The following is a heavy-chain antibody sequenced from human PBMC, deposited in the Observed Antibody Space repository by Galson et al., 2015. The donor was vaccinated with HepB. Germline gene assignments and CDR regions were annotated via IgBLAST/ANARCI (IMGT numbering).Heavy chain of an antibody. CDR3: AREVGASYGMDV. V-gene: IGHV1-2*04. D-gene: IGHD1-26*01. Sequence: SVKVSCKAPGYTFTGYYMHWVRQAPGQGLEWMGWINPNSGGTNYAQKFQGWVTMTRDTSISTAYMELSRLRSDDTAVYYCAREVGASYGMDVWGQGTTVTVSS. CDR2: INPNSGGT. J-gene: IGHJ6*02. CDR1: GYTFTGYY.